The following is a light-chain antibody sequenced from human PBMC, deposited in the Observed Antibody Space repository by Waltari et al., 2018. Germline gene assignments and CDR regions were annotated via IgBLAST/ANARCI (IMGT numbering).Light chain of an antibody. Sequence: QLVLTQSPSASASLGASVKLTCTLSSGHSSNIIAWHQQQPEKGPRYLMKVNSDGSHSKGDEIHDRFSGSRSGAERYLTISSLQTEGEADYYCQTGGQGPWVFGGGTKLAV. CDR1: SGHSSNI. J-gene: IGLJ3*02. CDR2: VNSDGSH. V-gene: IGLV4-69*01. CDR3: QTGGQGPWV.